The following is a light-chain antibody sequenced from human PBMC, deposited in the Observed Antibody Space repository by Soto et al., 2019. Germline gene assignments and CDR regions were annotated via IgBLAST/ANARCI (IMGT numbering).Light chain of an antibody. Sequence: DIQLTQSASSLSASVGDRVTITCQASQVITNYLNWYQQKPGKAPKLLINDISTSEIGVPSRVIGSGSGTDFTFTITGLQPEDIATYFCQQYENLPYTFGQGTKLEI. CDR3: QQYENLPYT. V-gene: IGKV1-33*01. CDR1: QVITNY. J-gene: IGKJ2*01. CDR2: DIS.